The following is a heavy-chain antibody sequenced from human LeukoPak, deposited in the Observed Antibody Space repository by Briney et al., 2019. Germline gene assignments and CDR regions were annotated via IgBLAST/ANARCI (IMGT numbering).Heavy chain of an antibody. CDR2: IFGADKNTT. D-gene: IGHD3-10*01. CDR1: GFSSSNYW. V-gene: IGHV3-23*01. Sequence: GGSLRLSCAASGFSSSNYWMNWVRQAPGKGLERVSIIFGADKNTTYYADSVKGRFTVSRDNSKNTLDLQMTDLRPVDTAIYYCAKRNTMVRGGPCFDYWGQGILVAVSS. J-gene: IGHJ4*02. CDR3: AKRNTMVRGGPCFDY.